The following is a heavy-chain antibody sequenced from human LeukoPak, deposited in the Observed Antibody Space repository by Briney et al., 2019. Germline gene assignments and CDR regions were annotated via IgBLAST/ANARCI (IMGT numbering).Heavy chain of an antibody. CDR2: ISGGGGST. Sequence: GGSLRLSCAASGFTFTSYSMNWVRQAPGKGLEWVSTISGGGGSTYYADSVKGRFTISRDNAKNSLYLQMNSLRAEDTAVYYCARHSSGWFQFDYWGQGTLVTVSS. D-gene: IGHD6-19*01. CDR3: ARHSSGWFQFDY. CDR1: GFTFTSYS. V-gene: IGHV3-23*01. J-gene: IGHJ4*02.